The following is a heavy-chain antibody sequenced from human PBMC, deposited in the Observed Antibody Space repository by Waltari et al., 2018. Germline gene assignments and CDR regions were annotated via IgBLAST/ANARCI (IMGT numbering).Heavy chain of an antibody. V-gene: IGHV4-38-2*01. CDR3: ARPMNIWYFDL. Sequence: QVQLQESGPGLVKPSETLSLTCAVSGYSISSGYYWGWIRQPPGKGLEWIGSIYHSGSTYYNPSLKSRVTISVDTSKNQFSLKLSSVTAADTAVYYCARPMNIWYFDLWGRGTLVTVSS. J-gene: IGHJ2*01. CDR1: GYSISSGYY. CDR2: IYHSGST.